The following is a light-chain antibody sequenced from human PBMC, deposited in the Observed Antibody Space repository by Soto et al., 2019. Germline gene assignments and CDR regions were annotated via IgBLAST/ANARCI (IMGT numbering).Light chain of an antibody. CDR1: QSVTSH. CDR2: DAS. CDR3: QHRSNCPLYT. V-gene: IGKV3-11*01. Sequence: EIVLTQSPATLSLSPGERATLSCRASQSVTSHLAWYQQKPGQAPRLLIYDASNRATDIPARFSGSGSGSAFTLTISTPEPDDFAVYHCQHRSNCPLYTFGQGTKLVVK. J-gene: IGKJ2*01.